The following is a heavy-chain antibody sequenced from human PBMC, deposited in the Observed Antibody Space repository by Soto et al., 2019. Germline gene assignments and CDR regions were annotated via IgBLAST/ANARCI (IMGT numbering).Heavy chain of an antibody. CDR1: GGSISSGDYY. J-gene: IGHJ6*02. CDR3: ARDHYVYDILTGYGYYYGMDV. CDR2: IHYSGST. V-gene: IGHV4-30-4*01. Sequence: QVQLQESGPGLVKPSQTLSLTCTVSGGSISSGDYYWSWIRQPPGKGLEWIGYIHYSGSTYYNPSLKSRVTISVDTSKNQFSLKLSSVTAADTAVYYCARDHYVYDILTGYGYYYGMDVWGQGTTVTVSS. D-gene: IGHD3-9*01.